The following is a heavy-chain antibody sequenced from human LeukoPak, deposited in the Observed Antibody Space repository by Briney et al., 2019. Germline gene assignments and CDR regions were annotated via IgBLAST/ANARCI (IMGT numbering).Heavy chain of an antibody. CDR2: INPDGDVT. Sequence: ASVKVSCKASGYSFTGYYIHWVRQAPGQGREWMGWINPDGDVTKSAQKFQGRVTMTSDKSINTVYMELSGLTSDDTALYYCARGPNHYYYMDFWGKGTTVSVSS. D-gene: IGHD2-8*01. CDR3: ARGPNHYYYMDF. V-gene: IGHV1-2*02. J-gene: IGHJ6*03. CDR1: GYSFTGYY.